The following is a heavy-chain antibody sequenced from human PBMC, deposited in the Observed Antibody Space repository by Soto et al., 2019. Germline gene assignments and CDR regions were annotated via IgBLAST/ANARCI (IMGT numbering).Heavy chain of an antibody. D-gene: IGHD6-19*01. CDR2: INPNSGGT. CDR3: ARGPIGMYSSNAEYFQH. CDR1: GYTFTGYY. Sequence: ASVKVSCKASGYTFTGYYMHWVRQAPGQGLEWMGWINPNSGGTNYAQKFQGRVTMTRDTSISTAYMELSRLRSDDTAVYYCARGPIGMYSSNAEYFQHWGQGTLVTVSS. V-gene: IGHV1-2*02. J-gene: IGHJ1*01.